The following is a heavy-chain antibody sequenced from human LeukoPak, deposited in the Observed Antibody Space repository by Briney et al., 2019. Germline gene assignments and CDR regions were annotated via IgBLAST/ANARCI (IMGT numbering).Heavy chain of an antibody. CDR1: GFTFSSYA. D-gene: IGHD3-10*01. J-gene: IGHJ4*02. CDR3: VRDRLYYGSGSYIFDY. CDR2: VSYDGSNR. V-gene: IGHV3-30-3*01. Sequence: GGCLRLSCAASGFTFSSYAMHWVRQAPGKGLEWVTVVSYDGSNRYYADSVKGRFSISRDNSKSTLYLQMNSLRPEDTAVYYCVRDRLYYGSGSYIFDYWGQGTLVTVSS.